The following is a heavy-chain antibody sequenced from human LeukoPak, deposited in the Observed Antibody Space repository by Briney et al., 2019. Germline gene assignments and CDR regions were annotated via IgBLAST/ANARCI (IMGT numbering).Heavy chain of an antibody. CDR1: GFTFSSYA. D-gene: IGHD6-19*01. V-gene: IGHV3-23*01. Sequence: GGSLRLSCAASGFTFSSYAMSWVRQAPGKGLEWVSAISGSGGSTYYADSVKGRFTISRDNSKNTLYLQMNSLRAEDTAVYYCARVSGSGWYPFDYWGQGTLVTVSS. J-gene: IGHJ4*02. CDR3: ARVSGSGWYPFDY. CDR2: ISGSGGST.